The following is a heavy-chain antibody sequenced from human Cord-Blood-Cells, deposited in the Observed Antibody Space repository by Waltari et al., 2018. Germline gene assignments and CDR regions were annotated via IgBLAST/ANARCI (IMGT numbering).Heavy chain of an antibody. CDR2: MNPNSGNT. V-gene: IGHV1-8*01. CDR1: GYTFTSYD. CDR3: ARGITGTNWFDP. D-gene: IGHD1-7*01. Sequence: QVQLVRSGAAVMTPGASVKVSCNASGYTFTSYDITWVRQATGQGLEWMGCMNPNSGNTGYAQKFQGRVTMTRNTSMSTAYMELSSLRAEDTAVYYCARGITGTNWFDPWGQGTLVTVSS. J-gene: IGHJ5*02.